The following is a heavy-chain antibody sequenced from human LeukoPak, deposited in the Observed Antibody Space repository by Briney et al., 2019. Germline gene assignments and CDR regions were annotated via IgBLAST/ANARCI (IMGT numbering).Heavy chain of an antibody. V-gene: IGHV1-8*02. D-gene: IGHD2-15*01. J-gene: IGHJ4*02. CDR2: MNPNRGNT. CDR1: GYTFTSYD. CDR3: ARGLRFCSGGACYGGYAY. Sequence: GASVNASCTASGYTFTSYDINWIRQATGQGPEWMGWMNPNRGNTGYEQTFQCRVTINRNTSISTAYKELRSLTSEDTAVYYCARGLRFCSGGACYGGYAYWGQGTLVTVSS.